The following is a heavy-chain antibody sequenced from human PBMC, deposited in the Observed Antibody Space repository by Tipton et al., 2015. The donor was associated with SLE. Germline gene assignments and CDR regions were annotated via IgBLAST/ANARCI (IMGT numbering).Heavy chain of an antibody. J-gene: IGHJ3*02. CDR2: INDSGST. D-gene: IGHD6-19*01. V-gene: IGHV4-34*01. Sequence: TLSLTCAVNGGSFSGYYWNWIRQTPGKGLEWIGDINDSGSTNYNPSLKSRVTISVDTSENQVSLNLGSVTAADTAVYYCARHPVAGKRSRGAFDIWGQGTMVTVSS. CDR3: ARHPVAGKRSRGAFDI. CDR1: GGSFSGYY.